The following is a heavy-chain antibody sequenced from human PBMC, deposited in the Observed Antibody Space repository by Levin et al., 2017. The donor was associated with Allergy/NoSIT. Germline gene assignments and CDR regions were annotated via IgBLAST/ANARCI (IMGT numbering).Heavy chain of an antibody. CDR3: ATEWAVTSVLDAFDI. Sequence: SETLSLTCTVSGDSIHNRYWTWIRQPAGKGLEWIGRIHSSGITNTGITDFNPSLKTRVTMSVDTSKSQFSLNLSSVTAADTAVYYCATEWAVTSVLDAFDIWGQGKLVTVSS. CDR1: GDSIHNRY. J-gene: IGHJ3*02. V-gene: IGHV4-4*07. CDR2: IHSSGIT. D-gene: IGHD4-17*01.